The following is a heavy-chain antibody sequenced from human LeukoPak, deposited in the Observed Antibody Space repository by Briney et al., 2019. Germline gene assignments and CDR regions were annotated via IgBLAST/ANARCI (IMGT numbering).Heavy chain of an antibody. Sequence: SETLSLTCTVSGGSISSYYWSWIRQPPGKGLEWIGYIYYSGSTNYNPSLKSRVTISVDTSKNQFSLKLSSVTAADTAVYYCATGKWELDPTNRGDAFDIWGQGTMVTVSS. CDR3: ATGKWELDPTNRGDAFDI. J-gene: IGHJ3*02. D-gene: IGHD1-26*01. CDR2: IYYSGST. V-gene: IGHV4-59*01. CDR1: GGSISSYY.